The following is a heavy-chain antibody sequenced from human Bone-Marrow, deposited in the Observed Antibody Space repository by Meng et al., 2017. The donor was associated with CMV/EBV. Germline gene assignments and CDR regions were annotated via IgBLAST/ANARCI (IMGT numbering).Heavy chain of an antibody. J-gene: IGHJ5*02. CDR3: ARVTGDLDWFDP. CDR1: GYTFTSSG. CDR2: ISAYNGNT. V-gene: IGHV1-18*01. D-gene: IGHD7-27*01. Sequence: SCNASGYTFTSSGISWVRQAPGQGLEWMGWISAYNGNTNYAQKLQGRVTMTTDTSTSTAYMELRSLRSDDTAVYYCARVTGDLDWFDPWGQGTLVTVSS.